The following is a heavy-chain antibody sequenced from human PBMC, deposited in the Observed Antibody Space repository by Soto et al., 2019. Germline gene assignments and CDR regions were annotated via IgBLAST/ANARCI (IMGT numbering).Heavy chain of an antibody. V-gene: IGHV1-8*01. CDR2: MNPNSGTT. CDR1: GYTFTSYD. D-gene: IGHD6-13*01. J-gene: IGHJ4*02. CDR3: ARERTSSWRFDY. Sequence: QVQLVQSGAEVKKPGASVKVSCKASGYTFTSYDINWVRQATGKGLEWMGWMNPNSGTTGYAQKFQGRVTMTRNTSISTAYMELSTLRSEDTAVYYCARERTSSWRFDYWGQGTLVTVSS.